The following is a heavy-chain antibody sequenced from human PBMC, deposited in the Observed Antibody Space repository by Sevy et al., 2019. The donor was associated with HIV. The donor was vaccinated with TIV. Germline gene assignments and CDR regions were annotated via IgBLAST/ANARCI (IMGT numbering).Heavy chain of an antibody. V-gene: IGHV3-53*01. CDR3: ARDRGDSWNSYSFDS. J-gene: IGHJ4*02. Sequence: GGSLRLSCAASGFIVTSHYMAWVRQAPGKGLEWVSVTYTGGSTYYADSVKGRFIISRDNSKNTVYLQMNSLRAEDTAVYYCARDRGDSWNSYSFDSWGQGTLVTVSS. CDR2: TYTGGST. D-gene: IGHD3-3*01. CDR1: GFIVTSHY.